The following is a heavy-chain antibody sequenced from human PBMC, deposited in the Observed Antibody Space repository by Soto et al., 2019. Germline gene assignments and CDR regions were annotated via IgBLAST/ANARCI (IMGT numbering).Heavy chain of an antibody. J-gene: IGHJ6*03. CDR2: FYYSGST. D-gene: IGHD5-12*01. V-gene: IGHV4-39*01. Sequence: SETLSLTCIVSGGSISSSSYYWGWIRQSPGKGLEWIGSFYYSGSTYYSPSLRSRVTISGDTSRKQISLRLSSVTAADTAVYYCARISVASRYMDVWGKGTTVTVSS. CDR1: GGSISSSSYY. CDR3: ARISVASRYMDV.